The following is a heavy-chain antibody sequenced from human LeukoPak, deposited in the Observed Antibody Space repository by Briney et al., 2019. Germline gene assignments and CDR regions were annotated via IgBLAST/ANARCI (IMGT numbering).Heavy chain of an antibody. V-gene: IGHV4-59*01. CDR1: GGSISSYY. Sequence: SETLSLTCTVTGGSISSYYWSWIRQPPGKGLEWIGYIYYSGSTNYNPSLKSRVTISVDTSKNQFSLKLSSVTAADTAVYYCAKSHLISDCGDSAPLISGFDYWGQGTLVTVSS. CDR2: IYYSGST. J-gene: IGHJ4*02. D-gene: IGHD4-17*01. CDR3: AKSHLISDCGDSAPLISGFDY.